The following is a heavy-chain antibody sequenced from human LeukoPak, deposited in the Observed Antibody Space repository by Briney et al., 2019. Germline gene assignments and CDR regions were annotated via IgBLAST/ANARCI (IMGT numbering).Heavy chain of an antibody. CDR3: ARGGSEAWDSNYFGY. V-gene: IGHV4-34*01. CDR1: GGSFSGYY. Sequence: SEILSLTCAVYGGSFSGYYWSWIRQPPGKGLEWIGEINHSGSTNYNPSLKSRVTISVDTSKNQFSLKLSSVTAADTAVYYCARGGSEAWDSNYFGYWGQGTLVTVSS. J-gene: IGHJ4*02. CDR2: INHSGST. D-gene: IGHD3-22*01.